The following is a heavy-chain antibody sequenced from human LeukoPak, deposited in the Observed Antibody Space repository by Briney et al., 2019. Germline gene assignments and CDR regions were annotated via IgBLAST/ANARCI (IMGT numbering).Heavy chain of an antibody. CDR2: ISASNVNT. CDR3: ARDSYCGGDCYSGRNFDY. CDR1: GYTFTSYG. V-gene: IGHV1-18*01. D-gene: IGHD2-21*01. Sequence: AVNVSCKASGYTFTSYGISWVRQVPGPRLEWMGWISASNVNTNYAQNLQGRVTMTTNTATSTAYLGLRSLRSDDPAVYYCARDSYCGGDCYSGRNFDYWGQGTLVTVSS. J-gene: IGHJ4*02.